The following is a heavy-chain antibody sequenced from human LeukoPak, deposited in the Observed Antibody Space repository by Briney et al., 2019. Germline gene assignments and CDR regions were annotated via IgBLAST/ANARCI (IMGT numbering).Heavy chain of an antibody. Sequence: SETLSLTCTVSGGSISSYYWSWIRQPPGKGLEWIGYIYYSGSTNYNPSLKSRVTISVDTSKNQFSLKLSSVTAADPAVYYCARQGEGWNYGGFDPWGQGTLVTVSS. V-gene: IGHV4-59*08. D-gene: IGHD1-7*01. CDR2: IYYSGST. J-gene: IGHJ5*02. CDR3: ARQGEGWNYGGFDP. CDR1: GGSISSYY.